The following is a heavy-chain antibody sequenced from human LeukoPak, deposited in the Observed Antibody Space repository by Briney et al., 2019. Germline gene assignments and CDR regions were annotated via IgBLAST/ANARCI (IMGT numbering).Heavy chain of an antibody. D-gene: IGHD1-26*01. Sequence: SETLSLTCAVSGGSISSSNWWSWVRQPPGKGLEWVGEIYHSGSTNYNPSLKSRVTISVDKSKNQFSLKLSSVTAADTAVYYRASARSYSGSYGMDVWGQGTTVTVSS. CDR1: GGSISSSNW. CDR2: IYHSGST. V-gene: IGHV4-4*02. CDR3: ASARSYSGSYGMDV. J-gene: IGHJ6*02.